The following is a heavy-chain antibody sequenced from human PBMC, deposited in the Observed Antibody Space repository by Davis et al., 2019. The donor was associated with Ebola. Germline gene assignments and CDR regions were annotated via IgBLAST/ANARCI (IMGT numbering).Heavy chain of an antibody. CDR2: VYYIGTT. V-gene: IGHV4-39*07. CDR1: GGSISSPLSY. J-gene: IGHJ4*02. Sequence: PSETLSLTCTVSGGSISSPLSYWAWIRQPPGMRLEWIATVYYIGTTYYNPSLQSRVTISVDTSKNQFSLRLNSVTAADTAIYYCAREGYRGGGFDYWGQGTLVPVSS. D-gene: IGHD2-21*01. CDR3: AREGYRGGGFDY.